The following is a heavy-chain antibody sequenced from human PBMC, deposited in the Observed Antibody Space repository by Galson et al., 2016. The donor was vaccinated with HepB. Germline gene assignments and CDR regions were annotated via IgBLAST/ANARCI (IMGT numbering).Heavy chain of an antibody. CDR1: EFTFSSYG. V-gene: IGHV3-23*01. CDR2: ISGNGATT. J-gene: IGHJ3*02. D-gene: IGHD4-17*01. CDR3: GKDPTGDYIGTFDM. Sequence: SLRLSCAVSEFTFSSYGVTWVRQPPGKRLEWVSSISGNGATTQYADSVRGRFTISRDNSKNTLYLQMNSLRAEDTAIYYCGKDPTGDYIGTFDMWGQGTMVTVSS.